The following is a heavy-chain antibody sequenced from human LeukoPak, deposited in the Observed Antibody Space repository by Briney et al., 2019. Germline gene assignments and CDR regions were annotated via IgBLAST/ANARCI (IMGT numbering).Heavy chain of an antibody. Sequence: GGSLRLSCTVSGFTVSSDSMSWVRQAPGKGLEWVSFIYSGGSTHYSDSVKGRFTISRDNSKNTLYLQMNSLRAEDTAVYYCARGLHPYYYCYYMDVWGKGTTVTISS. CDR2: IYSGGST. V-gene: IGHV3-53*01. J-gene: IGHJ6*03. CDR1: GFTVSSDS. CDR3: ARGLHPYYYCYYMDV.